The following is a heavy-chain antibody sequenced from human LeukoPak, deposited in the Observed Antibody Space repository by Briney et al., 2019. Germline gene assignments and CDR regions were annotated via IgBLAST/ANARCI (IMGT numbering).Heavy chain of an antibody. J-gene: IGHJ4*02. CDR2: IGTRSNPI. CDR3: AREARGSGRDFDY. Sequence: GGSVRLSCAASGFSFSDFYMSWIRQAPGMGLEWISYIGTRSNPIYYADSVKGRFTISRDDAKNSLYLQMNSLRDEDTAVYFCAREARGSGRDFDYWGQGILVTVSS. CDR1: GFSFSDFY. D-gene: IGHD1-26*01. V-gene: IGHV3-11*01.